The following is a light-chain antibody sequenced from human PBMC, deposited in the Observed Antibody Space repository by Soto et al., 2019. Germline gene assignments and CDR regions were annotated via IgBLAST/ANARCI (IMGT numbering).Light chain of an antibody. J-gene: IGKJ1*01. CDR3: QQYGSSRT. Sequence: EIVLTQSPGTLSLSPGERATLSCRASQSVSSSYLAWYQQKPGQAPRLVIYGASSRATGIPDRFSGSGSGTGFTLTISRLEPEDFAVYYCQQYGSSRTFGQGPKVEIK. V-gene: IGKV3-20*01. CDR1: QSVSSSY. CDR2: GAS.